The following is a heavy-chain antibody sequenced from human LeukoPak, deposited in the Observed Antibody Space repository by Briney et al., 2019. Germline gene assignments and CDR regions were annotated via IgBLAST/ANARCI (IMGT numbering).Heavy chain of an antibody. CDR1: GGSFSGYY. CDR2: INHSGST. Sequence: PSETLSLTCAVYGGSFSGYYWSWLRQPPGKGLEWIGEINHSGSTNYNPSLKSRVTISVDTSKNQFSLNLSSVTAADTALYYCARLRRTTVTTGRGGIDYWGQGTLVTVSS. V-gene: IGHV4-34*01. D-gene: IGHD4-17*01. J-gene: IGHJ4*02. CDR3: ARLRRTTVTTGRGGIDY.